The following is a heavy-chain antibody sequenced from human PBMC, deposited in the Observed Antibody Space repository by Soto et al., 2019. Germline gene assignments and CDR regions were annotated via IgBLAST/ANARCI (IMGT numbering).Heavy chain of an antibody. CDR2: ISYDGSNK. V-gene: IGHV3-30-3*01. D-gene: IGHD3-3*01. CDR1: GFTFSSYA. J-gene: IGHJ6*02. Sequence: GGSLRLSCAASGFTFSSYAMHWVRQAPGKGLEWVAVISYDGSNKYYADSVKGRFTISRDNSKNTLYLQMNSLRAEDTAVYYCARASWRREWYGMDVWGQGTTVTVSS. CDR3: ARASWRREWYGMDV.